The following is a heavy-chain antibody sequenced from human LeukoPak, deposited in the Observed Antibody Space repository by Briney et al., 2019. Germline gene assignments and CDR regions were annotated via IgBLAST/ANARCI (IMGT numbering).Heavy chain of an antibody. J-gene: IGHJ4*02. D-gene: IGHD2-2*02. Sequence: PGGSLRLSCAASGFTFTNFAMSWVRQAPGKGLEWVSAFSGSGGSTYYADSVKGRFTISRDNSKNTLYLQMNSLGAQDTAVYYCAKDVGYCSSTTCYKPFDYWGQGTLVTVSS. V-gene: IGHV3-23*01. CDR2: FSGSGGST. CDR3: AKDVGYCSSTTCYKPFDY. CDR1: GFTFTNFA.